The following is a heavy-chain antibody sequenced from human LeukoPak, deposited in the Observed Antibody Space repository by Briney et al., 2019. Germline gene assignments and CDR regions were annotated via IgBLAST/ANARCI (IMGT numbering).Heavy chain of an antibody. J-gene: IGHJ4*02. Sequence: ASVKVSCKASGYTFTGYDINWVRQATGQGLEWMRWMNPNSADTGYAQKFQGRVTMTRNTSIDTAYMDLSGLRSDDTAVYYCTRGSLSGSSRDCWGQGTLVTVSS. V-gene: IGHV1-8*01. CDR3: TRGSLSGSSRDC. CDR1: GYTFTGYD. CDR2: MNPNSADT. D-gene: IGHD1-26*01.